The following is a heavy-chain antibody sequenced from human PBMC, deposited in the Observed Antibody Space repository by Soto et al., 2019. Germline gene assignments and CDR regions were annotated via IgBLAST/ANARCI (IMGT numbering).Heavy chain of an antibody. D-gene: IGHD6-6*01. V-gene: IGHV3-13*01. CDR3: ARAARSIAALKADAFDI. CDR1: GFTFSSYD. CDR2: IGTAGDT. J-gene: IGHJ3*02. Sequence: TGGSLRLSCAASGFTFSSYDMHWVRQATGKGLEWVSAIGTAGDTYYPGSVKGRFTISRENAKNSLYLQMNSLRAGDTAVYYCARAARSIAALKADAFDIWGQGTMVTVS.